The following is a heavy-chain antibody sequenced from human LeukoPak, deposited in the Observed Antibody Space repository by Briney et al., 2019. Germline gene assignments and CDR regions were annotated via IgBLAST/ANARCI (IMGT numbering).Heavy chain of an antibody. V-gene: IGHV1-69*13. Sequence: GASVKVSCKASGGTFSSYAISWVRQAPGQGLEWMGGIIPIFGTANYAQKFQGRVTITADESTSTAYMELSSVRSEDTAVYYCARSNGGTDIVVVPALYYYYMDVWGKGTTVTVSS. CDR2: IIPIFGTA. CDR3: ARSNGGTDIVVVPALYYYYMDV. CDR1: GGTFSSYA. J-gene: IGHJ6*03. D-gene: IGHD2-2*01.